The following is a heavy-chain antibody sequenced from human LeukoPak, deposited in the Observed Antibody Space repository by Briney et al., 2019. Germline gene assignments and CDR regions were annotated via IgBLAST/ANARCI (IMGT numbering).Heavy chain of an antibody. D-gene: IGHD2-15*01. V-gene: IGHV3-7*04. CDR3: ARGDKWSFYY. Sequence: GGSLRLSCAASGFTFSSSWMHWVRQAPGKGLEWVANIKQDGSAKNYVDSVKGRFTISRDNAKNSLYLQMNSLRDEDTAVHYCARGDKWSFYYWGQGTLVIVSS. CDR1: GFTFSSSW. CDR2: IKQDGSAK. J-gene: IGHJ4*02.